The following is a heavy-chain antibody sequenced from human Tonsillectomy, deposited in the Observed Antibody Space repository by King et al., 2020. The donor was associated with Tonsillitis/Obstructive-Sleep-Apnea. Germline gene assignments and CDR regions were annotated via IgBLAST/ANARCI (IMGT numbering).Heavy chain of an antibody. D-gene: IGHD4-17*01. CDR2: IKSETHGGTT. J-gene: IGHJ4*02. V-gene: IGHV3-15*01. CDR3: ARGTTDTTQPFDY. Sequence: VQLVESGGGLVKRGGSLRLSCAASGFTFTDAWMSWVRQAPGKGLEWVGRIKSETHGGTTDYAAPVKGRFTISRDDSKDTLYLQINSLKIEDTAVYYCARGTTDTTQPFDYWGQGTLVTVSS. CDR1: GFTFTDAW.